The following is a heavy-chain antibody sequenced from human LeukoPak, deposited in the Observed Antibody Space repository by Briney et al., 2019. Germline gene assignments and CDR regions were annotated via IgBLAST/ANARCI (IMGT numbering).Heavy chain of an antibody. Sequence: GGSLRLSCAASGFTFSTYCTHWVRQAPGKGLVWVARIKGDGSSTIYADSVKGRFTISRDNSKNTLYLQTSSLRAEDTAVYYCVRASTTVPNLLDHWGRGTLVTVSS. CDR1: GFTFSTYC. D-gene: IGHD4-17*01. J-gene: IGHJ4*02. CDR2: IKGDGSST. V-gene: IGHV3-74*01. CDR3: VRASTTVPNLLDH.